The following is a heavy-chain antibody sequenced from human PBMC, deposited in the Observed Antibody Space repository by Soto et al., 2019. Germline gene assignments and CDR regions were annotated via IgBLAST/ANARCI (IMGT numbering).Heavy chain of an antibody. Sequence: QVQLVQSGAEVKKPGASVKVSCKASGYTFTSYGISWVRQAPGQGLEWMGWISAYNGNTNYAQKLQGRVTMTTDTSTSTAYMELRSLRSDDTAVYYCARDKDYYDCWSGYYTDIYYYGMDVWGQGTTVTVSS. CDR1: GYTFTSYG. CDR3: ARDKDYYDCWSGYYTDIYYYGMDV. D-gene: IGHD3-3*01. J-gene: IGHJ6*02. V-gene: IGHV1-18*01. CDR2: ISAYNGNT.